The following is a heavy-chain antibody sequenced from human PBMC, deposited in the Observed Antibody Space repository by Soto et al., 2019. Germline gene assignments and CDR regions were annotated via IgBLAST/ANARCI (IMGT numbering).Heavy chain of an antibody. CDR3: ARGEVVALGY. CDR2: IYHSGST. J-gene: IGHJ4*02. V-gene: IGHV4-30-2*01. D-gene: IGHD2-15*01. Sequence: QLQLQESGSGLVKPSQTLSLTCAVSGGSISSGGYSWSWIRQPPGKGLEWIGYIYHSGSTYYNPSIKSRVPILGDRSKNQFSLKLSSVSAADTAVYYCARGEVVALGYWGQGTLVTVSS. CDR1: GGSISSGGYS.